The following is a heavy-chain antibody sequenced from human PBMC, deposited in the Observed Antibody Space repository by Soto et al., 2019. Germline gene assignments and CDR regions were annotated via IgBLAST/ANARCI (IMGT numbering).Heavy chain of an antibody. CDR3: AKDRSITGAVAFDT. Sequence: GWSLRXSCTASQFTFSSYAMSWVLKTPVKVLELVSAISGSVGSTYYADSVKGRFTISRDNSKNTLYMQMNSLRAEDTAVYYCAKDRSITGAVAFDTWGQGTLVTVSS. CDR1: QFTFSSYA. D-gene: IGHD3-16*01. V-gene: IGHV3-23*01. J-gene: IGHJ5*02. CDR2: ISGSVGST.